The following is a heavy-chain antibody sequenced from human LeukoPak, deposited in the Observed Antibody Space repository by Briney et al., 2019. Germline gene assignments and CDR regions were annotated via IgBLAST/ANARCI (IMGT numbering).Heavy chain of an antibody. CDR3: ARGEWLARAYYFDY. J-gene: IGHJ4*02. CDR2: IYHSGNT. V-gene: IGHV4-38-2*02. CDR1: GYSISSGYY. Sequence: PSETLSLTCTVSGYSISSGYYWGWIRPPPGKGLEWIGTIYHSGNTYYSPSLKSRVTISVDTSKNQFSLKLTSVTAADTAVYYCARGEWLARAYYFDYWGQGTLVTVSS. D-gene: IGHD6-19*01.